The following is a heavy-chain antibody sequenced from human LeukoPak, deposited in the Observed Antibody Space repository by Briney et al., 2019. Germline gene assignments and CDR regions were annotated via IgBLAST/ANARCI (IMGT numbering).Heavy chain of an antibody. V-gene: IGHV3-23*01. J-gene: IGHJ4*02. CDR3: AKSVGTTIYYFDY. CDR1: GFSFSNYA. D-gene: IGHD1-26*01. CDR2: ISDSGRDT. Sequence: GGSLRLSCAASGFSFSNYAFRWVRQAPGKGLEWVSGISDSGRDTHYADSVKGRFTISRDNSQNTLYLQMNSLRAEDTAVYYCAKSVGTTIYYFDYWGQGTLVTVSS.